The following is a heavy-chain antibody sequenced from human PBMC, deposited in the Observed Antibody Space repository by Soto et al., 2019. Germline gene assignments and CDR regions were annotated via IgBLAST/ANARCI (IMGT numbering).Heavy chain of an antibody. D-gene: IGHD3-10*01. Sequence: QVQVVQSGVEVRRPGSSVKVSCKASGDTFKNCVISWVRQAPGQGLEWMGGIIPLFGTTDFAQRFQGRLTITTDESTTTAYMDLSRLRSEDTATYYCAAELGFGKLSVVWGQGTKVIGSS. V-gene: IGHV1-69*01. J-gene: IGHJ6*02. CDR3: AAELGFGKLSVV. CDR2: IIPLFGTT. CDR1: GDTFKNCV.